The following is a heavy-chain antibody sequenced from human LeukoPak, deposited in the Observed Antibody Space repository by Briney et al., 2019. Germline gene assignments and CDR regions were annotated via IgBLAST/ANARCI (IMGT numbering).Heavy chain of an antibody. Sequence: PGGSLRLSCAASGFTVSSNYMSWVRQAPGKGLEWVSVIYSGGSTYYADSVKGRFTISRDNSKNTLYLQMNSLRAEDTAVYYCESSKPYCSGGSCYDYWGQGTLVTVSS. CDR3: ESSKPYCSGGSCYDY. J-gene: IGHJ4*02. V-gene: IGHV3-66*01. CDR2: IYSGGST. CDR1: GFTVSSNY. D-gene: IGHD2-15*01.